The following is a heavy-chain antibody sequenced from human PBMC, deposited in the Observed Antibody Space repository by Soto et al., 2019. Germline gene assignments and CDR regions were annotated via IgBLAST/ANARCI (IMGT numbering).Heavy chain of an antibody. J-gene: IGHJ6*02. CDR2: IWYDGSNK. Sequence: GGSLRLSCAASGFTFSSYGMHWVRQAPGKGLEWVAVIWYDGSNKYYADSVKGRFTISRDNSKNTLYLQMNSLRAEDTAVYYCARDLEIGAYDFWSGYSPPRGMDVWGQGTTVTVSS. CDR3: ARDLEIGAYDFWSGYSPPRGMDV. D-gene: IGHD3-3*01. CDR1: GFTFSSYG. V-gene: IGHV3-33*01.